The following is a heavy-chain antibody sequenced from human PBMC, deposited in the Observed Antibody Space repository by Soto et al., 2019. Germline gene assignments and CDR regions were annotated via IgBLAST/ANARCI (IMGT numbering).Heavy chain of an antibody. D-gene: IGHD3-10*01. CDR3: ARGSRYYGSGSYYTY. V-gene: IGHV4-34*01. J-gene: IGHJ4*02. CDR2: INHSGST. Sequence: QVQLQQWGAGLLKPSETLSLTCAVYGGSFSGYYWSWIRQPPGKGLEWIGEINHSGSTNYNPSLKSRVTISVHTSKDKFTLKLSSVTAADTAVYYWARGSRYYGSGSYYTYWGQGPLVTVSS. CDR1: GGSFSGYY.